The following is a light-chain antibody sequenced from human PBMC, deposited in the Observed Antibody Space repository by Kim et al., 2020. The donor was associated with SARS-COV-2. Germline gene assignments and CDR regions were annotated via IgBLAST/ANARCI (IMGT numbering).Light chain of an antibody. CDR2: EDD. CDR1: SGSIDDNY. V-gene: IGLV6-57*04. CDR3: CSYAGSYNWV. Sequence: NFMLTQPHSVSESPGKTVTISCTRSSGSIDDNYVQWYQQRPGGVPTTVIYEDDQRPSGVSDRFSGSIDNSSNSASLTISGLRTEDEADYYCCSYAGSYNWVFGGGTQLTVL. J-gene: IGLJ3*02.